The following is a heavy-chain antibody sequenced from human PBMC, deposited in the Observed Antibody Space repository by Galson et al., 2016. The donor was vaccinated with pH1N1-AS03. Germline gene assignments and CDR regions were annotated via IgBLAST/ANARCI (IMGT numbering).Heavy chain of an antibody. Sequence: SETLSLTCSVSGGSINISPYNWGWIRQSPGKGLEWLGSVSFSGTTYYNPSLKSRVSTSMDTAENQHPLKLSSVTATDTAVYYCASRGPESYYGSVIRKYKVGWFDPWGQGTLVTVAS. CDR3: ASRGPESYYGSVIRKYKVGWFDP. D-gene: IGHD3-10*01. V-gene: IGHV4-39*06. J-gene: IGHJ5*02. CDR1: GGSINISPYN. CDR2: VSFSGTT.